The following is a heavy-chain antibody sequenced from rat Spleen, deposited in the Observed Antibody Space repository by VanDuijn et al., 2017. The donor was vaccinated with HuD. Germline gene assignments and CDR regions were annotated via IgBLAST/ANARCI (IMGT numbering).Heavy chain of an antibody. Sequence: QVQLKESGPGLVQPSQTLSLTCTVSGFSLTSDGVSWVRQPPGKGLEWIAAISSGGSTYYNSALKSRLSISRDTSKTQVFLKMNSLQTEDTAMYFCARSGADWGQGVMVTVSS. J-gene: IGHJ2*01. CDR2: ISSGGST. D-gene: IGHD1-4*01. CDR3: ARSGAD. CDR1: GFSLTSDG. V-gene: IGHV2S12*01.